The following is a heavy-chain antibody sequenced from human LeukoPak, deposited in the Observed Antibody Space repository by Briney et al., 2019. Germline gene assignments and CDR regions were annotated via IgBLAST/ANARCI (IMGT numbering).Heavy chain of an antibody. V-gene: IGHV3-21*01. D-gene: IGHD2-15*01. Sequence: GGSLRLSCAASGFTFSSYSMNWVRQAPGKGLEWVSSISSSSSYIYYADSVKGRFTISRDNAKNSLYLQMNSLRAEDTAAYYCARGQWWGDPLDYWGQGTLVTVSS. J-gene: IGHJ4*02. CDR1: GFTFSSYS. CDR3: ARGQWWGDPLDY. CDR2: ISSSSSYI.